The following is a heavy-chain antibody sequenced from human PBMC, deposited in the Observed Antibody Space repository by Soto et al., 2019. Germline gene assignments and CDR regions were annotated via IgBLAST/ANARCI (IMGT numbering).Heavy chain of an antibody. J-gene: IGHJ1*01. CDR2: VFHSGIT. Sequence: VQLRESGPGQVKTSGTLSLTCAVSGGSMKTTNWWSWVRQPPAKGLEWIGEVFHSGITRYNPSLQGRATVAVDTSKNQFFLNLASVTAADTAVYYCTKDEAGSPFRYWGQGALVTVSS. CDR3: TKDEAGSPFRY. V-gene: IGHV4-4*02. D-gene: IGHD3-10*01. CDR1: GGSMKTTNW.